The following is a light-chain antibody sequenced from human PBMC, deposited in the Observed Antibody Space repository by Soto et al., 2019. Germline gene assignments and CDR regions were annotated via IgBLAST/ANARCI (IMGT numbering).Light chain of an antibody. J-gene: IGLJ1*01. Sequence: QSVLTQPPSASGSPGQSVTISCTGTSSDVGGYNYVSWYQQHPGKAPKLIIYEVTNRPSGVSNRFSGSKSGNTASLTISGLQAEDEADYYCNSYTRSTKYVFGTGTKVTVL. CDR3: NSYTRSTKYV. CDR2: EVT. V-gene: IGLV2-14*01. CDR1: SSDVGGYNY.